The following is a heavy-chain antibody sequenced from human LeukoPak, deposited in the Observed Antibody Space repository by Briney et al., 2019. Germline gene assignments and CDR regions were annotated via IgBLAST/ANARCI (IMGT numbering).Heavy chain of an antibody. J-gene: IGHJ4*02. D-gene: IGHD3-22*01. V-gene: IGHV5-51*01. Sequence: GESLQISCKCSGYIFTSYWIGWVRQLPGKGLEWMGIIYPGDSDTRYSPSFQGQVTFSADKSISTAYLQWSSLKASDTAMYYCGRSSSGYYDYWGQGTLVTVSS. CDR2: IYPGDSDT. CDR1: GYIFTSYW. CDR3: GRSSSGYYDY.